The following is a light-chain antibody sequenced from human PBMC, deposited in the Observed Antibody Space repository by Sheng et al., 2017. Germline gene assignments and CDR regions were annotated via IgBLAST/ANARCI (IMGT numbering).Light chain of an antibody. CDR2: KAS. CDR1: QSISSW. Sequence: DIQMTQSPSTLSASVGDRVTITCRASQSISSWLAWYQQKPGKAPKLLIYKASSLESGVPSRFSGSGSGXEFTLTISSLQPDDFATYYCQQYNVYWTFGQGTKVEIK. V-gene: IGKV1-5*03. J-gene: IGKJ1*01. CDR3: QQYNVYWT.